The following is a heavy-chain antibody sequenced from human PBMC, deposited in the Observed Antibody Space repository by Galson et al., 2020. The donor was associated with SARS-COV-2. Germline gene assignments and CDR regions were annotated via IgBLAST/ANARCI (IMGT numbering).Heavy chain of an antibody. Sequence: GGSLRLSCAASGFTFSDYYMSWIRQAPGKGLEWVSYISSSGSTIYYADSVKGRFTISRDNAKNSLYLQMNSLRAEDTAGYYCARDSLLTMVRGEYGMDVWGQGTTVTVSS. D-gene: IGHD3-10*01. J-gene: IGHJ6*02. CDR1: GFTFSDYY. CDR2: ISSSGSTI. V-gene: IGHV3-11*01. CDR3: ARDSLLTMVRGEYGMDV.